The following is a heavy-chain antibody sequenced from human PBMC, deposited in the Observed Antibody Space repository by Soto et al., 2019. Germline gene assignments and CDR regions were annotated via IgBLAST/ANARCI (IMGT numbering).Heavy chain of an antibody. CDR1: GGSFSGYY. J-gene: IGHJ4*02. Sequence: SETLSLTCAVYGGSFSGYYWSWIRQPPGKGLEWIGEINHSGSTNYNPSLKSRVTISVDTSKNQFSLKLSSVTAADTAVYYCARGSGWYSKAFDYWGQGTLVTVSS. CDR2: INHSGST. D-gene: IGHD6-19*01. V-gene: IGHV4-34*01. CDR3: ARGSGWYSKAFDY.